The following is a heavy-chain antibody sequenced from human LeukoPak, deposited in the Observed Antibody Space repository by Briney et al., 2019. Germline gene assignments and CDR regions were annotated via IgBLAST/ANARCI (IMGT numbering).Heavy chain of an antibody. CDR3: AKELTGIAAAGFDY. V-gene: IGHV3-30*02. Sequence: GGSLRLSCAASGFTFSSYGMHWVRQAPGKGLEWVAFIRYDGSNKYYADSVKGRFTISRDNSKNTLYLQMNSLRAEDTAVYYCAKELTGIAAAGFDYWGQGTLVTVSS. CDR1: GFTFSSYG. D-gene: IGHD6-13*01. J-gene: IGHJ4*02. CDR2: IRYDGSNK.